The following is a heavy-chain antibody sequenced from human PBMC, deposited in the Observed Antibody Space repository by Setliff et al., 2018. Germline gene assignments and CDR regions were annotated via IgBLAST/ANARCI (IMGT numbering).Heavy chain of an antibody. CDR3: ARLSGFQYIDV. CDR2: IYTSWST. J-gene: IGHJ6*03. D-gene: IGHD3-3*01. V-gene: IGHV4-61*09. CDR1: GGSISGTYYY. Sequence: SETLSLTCTVSGGSISGTYYYWSWIRQPAGKGLEWIGQIYTSWSTNYNPSLKGRVTISVDTSKNQFSLKLSSVTAADTAVYYCARLSGFQYIDVWGKGTTVTVSS.